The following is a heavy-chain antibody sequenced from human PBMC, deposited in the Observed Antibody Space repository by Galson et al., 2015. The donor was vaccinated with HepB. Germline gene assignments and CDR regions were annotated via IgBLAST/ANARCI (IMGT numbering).Heavy chain of an antibody. CDR2: IYYSGST. CDR3: AREYYDALTGYPRFDY. Sequence: SETLSLTCTVSGGSISGYYWSWIRQSPGEGLEWIGYIYYSGSTNYNPSLKSRVSISVHRSENQFSLKLSSVTAADTAVYFCAREYYDALTGYPRFDYWGQGTLVTVSS. CDR1: GGSISGYY. V-gene: IGHV4-59*01. D-gene: IGHD3-9*01. J-gene: IGHJ4*02.